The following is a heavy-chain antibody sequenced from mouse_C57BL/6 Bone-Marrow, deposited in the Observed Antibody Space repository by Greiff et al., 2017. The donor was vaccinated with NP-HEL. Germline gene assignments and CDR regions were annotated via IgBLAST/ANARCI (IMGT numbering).Heavy chain of an antibody. V-gene: IGHV5-12*01. CDR2: FSTGGGST. J-gene: IGHJ3*01. Sequence: EVHLVESGGGLVQPGGSLKLSCAASGFTFSDYYMYWVRQTPEKRLEWVAYFSTGGGSTYYPDTVKGRFTISRDNAKNTLYLQMSRMKSEDTAMYDCARRGYYSNFWFAYWGQGTLVTVSA. D-gene: IGHD2-5*01. CDR3: ARRGYYSNFWFAY. CDR1: GFTFSDYY.